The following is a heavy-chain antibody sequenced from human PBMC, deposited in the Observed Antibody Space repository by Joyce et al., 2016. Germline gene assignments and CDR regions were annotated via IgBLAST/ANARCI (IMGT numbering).Heavy chain of an antibody. V-gene: IGHV3-30*18. CDR2: ISYDGRNK. D-gene: IGHD3-22*01. CDR1: GFTFSNYG. J-gene: IGHJ4*02. Sequence: QVQLVDSGGGVVQPGRSLRLSCVASGFTFSNYGMHWVRQAPGKGLEWVAVISYDGRNKYYSDYVKGRFTISRDNSRNTVYLQMNSLRPEDTAVYYCAKDCHYSSGYYEGFDYWGQGTLVTVSS. CDR3: AKDCHYSSGYYEGFDY.